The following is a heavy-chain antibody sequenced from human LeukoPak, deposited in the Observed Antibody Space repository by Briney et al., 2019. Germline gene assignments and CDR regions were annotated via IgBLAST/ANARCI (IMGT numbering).Heavy chain of an antibody. CDR3: AKFGSSEGLDY. Sequence: GGSLRLACAAAGFTFSSYGMHWVRQAPGKGLEWVAFIRYEGSNKYYADSVKGRFTISRDNSKNTLYLQMNSLRAEDTAVYYCAKFGSSEGLDYWGQGTLVTVSS. V-gene: IGHV3-30*02. D-gene: IGHD6-13*01. CDR2: IRYEGSNK. CDR1: GFTFSSYG. J-gene: IGHJ4*02.